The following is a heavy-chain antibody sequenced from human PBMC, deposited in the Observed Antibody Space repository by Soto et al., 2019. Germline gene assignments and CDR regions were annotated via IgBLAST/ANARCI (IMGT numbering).Heavy chain of an antibody. CDR3: AKEILGISPYYYYDGMDV. Sequence: GVLRLSCAASGFTFSSYGMHWVRQAPGKGLEWVAVISYDGSNKYYADSVKGRFTISRDNSKNTLYLQMNSLRAEDTAVYYCAKEILGISPYYYYDGMDVWGQGTTVTVSS. J-gene: IGHJ6*02. V-gene: IGHV3-30*18. CDR1: GFTFSSYG. D-gene: IGHD7-27*01. CDR2: ISYDGSNK.